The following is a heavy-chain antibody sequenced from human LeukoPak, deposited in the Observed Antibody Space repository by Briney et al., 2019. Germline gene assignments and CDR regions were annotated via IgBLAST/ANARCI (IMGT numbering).Heavy chain of an antibody. CDR1: GYTFTSYD. V-gene: IGHV1-8*01. J-gene: IGHJ5*02. CDR2: MNPNSGNT. D-gene: IGHD3-22*01. Sequence: ASVKVSCKASGYTFTSYDINWVRQATGQGLEWMGRMNPNSGNTGYAQKFQGRVTMTRNTSISTAYMELSSLRSEDTAVYYCARGSEYYDSSGYGNWFDPWGQGTLVTVSS. CDR3: ARGSEYYDSSGYGNWFDP.